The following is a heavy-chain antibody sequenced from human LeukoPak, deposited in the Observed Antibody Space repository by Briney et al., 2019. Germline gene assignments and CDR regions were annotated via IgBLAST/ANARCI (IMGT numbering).Heavy chain of an antibody. CDR1: GGSFSGYY. CDR2: INHSGST. Sequence: TSETLSLTCAVYGGSFSGYYWSWIRQPPGKGLEWIGEINHSGSTNYNPSLKSRVTISVDTSKSQFSLKLSSVTAADTAVYYCAREKSSAPDYWGQGTLVTVSS. D-gene: IGHD6-19*01. J-gene: IGHJ4*02. CDR3: AREKSSAPDY. V-gene: IGHV4-34*01.